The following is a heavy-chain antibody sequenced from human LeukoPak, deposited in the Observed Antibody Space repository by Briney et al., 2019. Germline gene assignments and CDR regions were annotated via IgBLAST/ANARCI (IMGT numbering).Heavy chain of an antibody. J-gene: IGHJ4*02. CDR3: AKDRARGGTTDFDY. D-gene: IGHD1-7*01. CDR2: ISGSADST. CDR1: GFTFSTCA. V-gene: IGHV3-23*01. Sequence: GGSLRLSCAASGFTFSTCAMSWVRQAPGKGLEWVSAISGSADSTYYADSVKGQFAISRDNSKNTLYLQMNSLRAEDTAVYFCAKDRARGGTTDFDYWGQGTLVTVSS.